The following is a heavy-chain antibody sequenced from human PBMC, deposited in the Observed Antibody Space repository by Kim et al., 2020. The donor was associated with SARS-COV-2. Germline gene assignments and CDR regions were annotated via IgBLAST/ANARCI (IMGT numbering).Heavy chain of an antibody. J-gene: IGHJ4*02. Sequence: GGSLRLSCSASGFTFSSYAMHWVRQAPGKGLEYVSAISSNGGSTYYADSVKGRFTISRDNSKNTLYLQMSSLRAEDTAVYYCVKDEVGYSGYWIQQAPFFDYWGQGTLVTVSS. CDR1: GFTFSSYA. CDR2: ISSNGGST. D-gene: IGHD5-12*01. V-gene: IGHV3-64D*06. CDR3: VKDEVGYSGYWIQQAPFFDY.